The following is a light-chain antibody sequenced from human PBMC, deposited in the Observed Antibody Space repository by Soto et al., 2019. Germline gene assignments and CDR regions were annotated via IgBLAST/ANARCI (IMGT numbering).Light chain of an antibody. Sequence: QSVLTQPPSVSGAPGQTVTISCTGSSSNIGAGYDVHWYQQLPGAAPTLLIYGDNDRPSGVPDRFSGSKSGTSASLAITGLQAEDEADYYCESYDSSLRDVVFGGGTKVTVL. CDR1: SSNIGAGYD. CDR2: GDN. V-gene: IGLV1-40*01. CDR3: ESYDSSLRDVV. J-gene: IGLJ2*01.